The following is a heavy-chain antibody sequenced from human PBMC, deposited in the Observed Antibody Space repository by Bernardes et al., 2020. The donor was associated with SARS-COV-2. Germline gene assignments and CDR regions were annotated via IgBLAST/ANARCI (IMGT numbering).Heavy chain of an antibody. CDR1: RGSISSGTFY. V-gene: IGHV4-39*01. CDR3: VRRYCSGAGCYGFYGF. D-gene: IGHD2-15*01. Sequence: SETLSLTCTVSRGSISSGTFYWGWIRQPPGKGLEWIGSIYYDGSSYYNSSLQSRVTISIDTSKNQFSLSLRSVTAADTAVYYCVRRYCSGAGCYGFYGFWGQGTLVTVSS. CDR2: IYYDGSS. J-gene: IGHJ4*02.